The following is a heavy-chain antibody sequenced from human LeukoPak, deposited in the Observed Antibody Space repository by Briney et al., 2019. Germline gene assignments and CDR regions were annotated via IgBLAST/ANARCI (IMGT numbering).Heavy chain of an antibody. D-gene: IGHD3-22*01. J-gene: IGHJ4*02. CDR3: VRASLGKWLLNGALDY. V-gene: IGHV3-21*01. CDR2: ISSTSDYL. CDR1: GFTFSAYG. Sequence: GGSLRLSCAASGFTFSAYGMHWVRQAPGKGLEWVSSISSTSDYLDHADSLKGRFTISRDNAKKSLYLQMNSLRAEDTAVYYCVRASLGKWLLNGALDYWGQGILVTVSS.